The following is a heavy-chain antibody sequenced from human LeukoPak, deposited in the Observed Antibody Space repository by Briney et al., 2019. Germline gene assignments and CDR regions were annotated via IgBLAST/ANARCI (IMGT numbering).Heavy chain of an antibody. J-gene: IGHJ3*02. CDR3: ARDKLVSFSGISMMVPIDVPIDAFDI. V-gene: IGHV3-21*01. CDR1: GFTLRTYT. Sequence: PGGSLRLSCAASGFTLRTYTINWVRQAPGRGPEWVASVSGTSKDIFYADSVKGRFTISRDNAKNSLYLHMSSLRAEDTAVYYCARDKLVSFSGISMMVPIDVPIDAFDIWGQGTRVTVSS. D-gene: IGHD3-22*01. CDR2: VSGTSKDI.